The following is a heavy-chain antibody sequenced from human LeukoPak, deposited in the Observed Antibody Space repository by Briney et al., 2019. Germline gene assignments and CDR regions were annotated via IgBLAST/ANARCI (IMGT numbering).Heavy chain of an antibody. J-gene: IGHJ6*03. CDR1: GFTFSSYS. Sequence: GGSLRLSCAASGFTFSSYSMNWVRQAPGKGLEWVSSISSSSSYIYYAGSVKGRFTISRDNAKNSLYLQMNSLRAEDTAVYYCARVFDYYYMDVWGKGTTVTVSS. V-gene: IGHV3-21*01. CDR2: ISSSSSYI. CDR3: ARVFDYYYMDV. D-gene: IGHD3-3*01.